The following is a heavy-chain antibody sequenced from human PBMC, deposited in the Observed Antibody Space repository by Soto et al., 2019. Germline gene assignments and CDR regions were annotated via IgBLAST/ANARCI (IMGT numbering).Heavy chain of an antibody. Sequence: SETLSLTCTVSGGSISSGGYYWSWIRQHPGKGLEWIGYIYYSGSTYYNPSLKSRVTISVDTSKNQFSLKLSSVTAADTAVYYCARGWPRIVVVPAASFNWFDPWGQGTLVTVSS. CDR3: ARGWPRIVVVPAASFNWFDP. CDR1: GGSISSGGYY. D-gene: IGHD2-2*01. J-gene: IGHJ5*02. CDR2: IYYSGST. V-gene: IGHV4-31*03.